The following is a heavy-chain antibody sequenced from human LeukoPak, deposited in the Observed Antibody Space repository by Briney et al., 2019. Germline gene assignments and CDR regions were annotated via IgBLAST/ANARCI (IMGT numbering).Heavy chain of an antibody. D-gene: IGHD3-3*01. Sequence: VASVKVSCKASGYTFTGYYMHWVRQAPGQGLEWMGWINPNSGDTNYAQKFQGRVTMTRDTSISTAYMELSRLRSDDTAVYYCARDVPDDFWSGYYSPNYFDYWGQGTLVTVSS. CDR1: GYTFTGYY. CDR2: INPNSGDT. V-gene: IGHV1-2*02. J-gene: IGHJ4*02. CDR3: ARDVPDDFWSGYYSPNYFDY.